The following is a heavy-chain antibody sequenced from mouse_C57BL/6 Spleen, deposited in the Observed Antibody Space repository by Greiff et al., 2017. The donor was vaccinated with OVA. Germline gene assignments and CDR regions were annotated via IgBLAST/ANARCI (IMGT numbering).Heavy chain of an antibody. V-gene: IGHV3-8*01. J-gene: IGHJ1*03. CDR2: ISYSGST. Sequence: DVQLQESGPGLAKPSQSLSLTCSVTGYSITSDYWNWVRQFPGNKLEYMGYISYSGSTYYNPSLKSRNSITRDTSKNQYYLQLNSVTTEDTATYYCARLLRLWYFEVWGTGTTVTVSS. CDR3: ARLLRLWYFEV. D-gene: IGHD1-1*01. CDR1: GYSITSDY.